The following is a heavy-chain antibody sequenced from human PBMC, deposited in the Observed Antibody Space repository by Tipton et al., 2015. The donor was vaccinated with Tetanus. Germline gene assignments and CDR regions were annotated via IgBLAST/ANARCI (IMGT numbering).Heavy chain of an antibody. Sequence: TLSLTCTVSGGSISRGGYYWSWIRQQPGKGLEWIGDIYNSGSTHYNPSLKSRVTISVDTSKNQFSLKLNSVTAADTAVYYCARDQARGARGWNYFDCWGQGTLVTVSS. CDR2: IYNSGST. CDR1: GGSISRGGYY. CDR3: ARDQARGARGWNYFDC. V-gene: IGHV4-31*03. D-gene: IGHD1-26*01. J-gene: IGHJ4*02.